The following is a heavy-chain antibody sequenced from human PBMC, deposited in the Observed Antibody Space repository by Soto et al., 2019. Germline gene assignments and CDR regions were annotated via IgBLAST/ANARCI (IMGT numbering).Heavy chain of an antibody. V-gene: IGHV4-59*01. CDR3: ARVFNGDYDLGFYGMDV. J-gene: IGHJ6*02. Sequence: LSLTCTVSGGSISSYYWSWIRQPPGKGLEWIGYIYYSGSTNYNPSLKSRVTISVDTSKNQFSLKLSSVTAADTAVYYCARVFNGDYDLGFYGMDVWGQGTTVTVSS. CDR1: GGSISSYY. CDR2: IYYSGST. D-gene: IGHD4-17*01.